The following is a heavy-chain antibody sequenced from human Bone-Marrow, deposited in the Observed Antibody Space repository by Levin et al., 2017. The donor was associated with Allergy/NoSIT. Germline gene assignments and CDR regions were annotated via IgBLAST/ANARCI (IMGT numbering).Heavy chain of an antibody. CDR1: GGSISSGNFW. CDR2: VYHRGNT. J-gene: IGHJ4*02. V-gene: IGHV4-61*02. CDR3: GRDRVIVTTDS. Sequence: SQTLSLTCTVSGGSISSGNFWWSWIRQPAGGGLEWIGRVYHRGNTNYNPSLSGRVTISVDTSKNQFSLTLTSVTAADTAVYYCGRDRVIVTTDSWGQGTLVTVSS. D-gene: IGHD1-20*01.